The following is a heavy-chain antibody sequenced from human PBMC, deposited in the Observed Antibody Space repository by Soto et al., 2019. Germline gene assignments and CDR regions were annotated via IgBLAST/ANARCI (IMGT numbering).Heavy chain of an antibody. V-gene: IGHV1-2*04. CDR3: ARGGILTGYNYYYGMDV. CDR2: INPNSGGT. J-gene: IGHJ6*02. Sequence: ASVKVSCKASGYTFTGYYMHWVRQAPGQGLEWMGWINPNSGGTNYAQKFQGWVTMTRDTSISTAYMELSRLRSDDTAVYYCARGGILTGYNYYYGMDVWGQGTTVTAP. D-gene: IGHD3-9*01. CDR1: GYTFTGYY.